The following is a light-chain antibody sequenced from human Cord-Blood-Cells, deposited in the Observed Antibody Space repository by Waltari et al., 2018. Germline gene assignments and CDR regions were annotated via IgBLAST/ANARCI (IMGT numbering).Light chain of an antibody. CDR2: RNN. J-gene: IGLJ3*02. CDR3: AAWDDSLSGTV. V-gene: IGLV1-47*03. CDR1: SSNIGSNY. Sequence: QSVLTQPPSASGTPGQRVTISCSGSSSNIGSNYVYWYQQLPGTAPKLLIYRNNQRPSGVPDRFSGSKSGTSASLAISGRWSEDEADYYCAAWDDSLSGTVFGGGTKLTVL.